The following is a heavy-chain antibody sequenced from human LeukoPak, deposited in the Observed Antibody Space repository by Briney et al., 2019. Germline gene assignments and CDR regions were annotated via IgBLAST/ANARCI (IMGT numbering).Heavy chain of an antibody. Sequence: PGGSLRLSCAASGFTLSTYAMSWVRRAPGKGLEWVSAIDGGGDKTYNADSVKGRFTISRDSAKNTVFLQMNSLRAEDTAVYYCARSATSGWYAEYFQHWGQGTLVTVSS. V-gene: IGHV3-23*01. CDR1: GFTLSTYA. CDR2: IDGGGDKT. D-gene: IGHD6-19*01. J-gene: IGHJ1*01. CDR3: ARSATSGWYAEYFQH.